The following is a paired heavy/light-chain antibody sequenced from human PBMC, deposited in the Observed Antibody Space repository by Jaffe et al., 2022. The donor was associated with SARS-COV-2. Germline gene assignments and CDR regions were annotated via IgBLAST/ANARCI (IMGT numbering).Heavy chain of an antibody. CDR2: INYNGIP. CDR1: GGSFSGYF. CDR3: AINHSTSSGYGL. V-gene: IGHV4-34*02. D-gene: IGHD5-12*01. J-gene: IGHJ4*02. Sequence: QVQLQQSGAGLLRPSETLSLTCAVSGGSFSGYFWAWIRQAPAKGLEWLGEINYNGIPNYNPSLKSRVTISVDTSKKQFSLRLNSLTVADTAVYYCAINHSTSSGYGLWGQGTLVTVSS.
Light chain of an antibody. V-gene: IGKV1-39*01. CDR2: GAS. CDR3: QQSYNSVRT. CDR1: QRISTY. J-gene: IGKJ1*01. Sequence: DIQMTQSPSSLSASVGDRVTVTCRASQRISTYLNWYQQKPGEAPKLLIYGASSLQSGVPSRFSGSGSGTDFTLTISSLQREDFATYFCQQSYNSVRTFGQGTKVEFK.